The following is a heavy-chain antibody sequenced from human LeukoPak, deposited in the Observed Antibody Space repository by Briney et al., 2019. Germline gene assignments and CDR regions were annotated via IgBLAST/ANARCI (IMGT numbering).Heavy chain of an antibody. J-gene: IGHJ4*02. CDR3: AKGAMYYYDSSGYYLDY. CDR1: GFTFSTYA. V-gene: IGHV3-30*02. Sequence: GGSLRLSCAASGFTFSTYAMHWVRQAPGKGLEWVSVIWYDGSNKFYADSVKGRFTISRDNSKNTLYLQMNSLRAEDSAVYYCAKGAMYYYDSSGYYLDYWRQGTLVTVSS. D-gene: IGHD3-22*01. CDR2: IWYDGSNK.